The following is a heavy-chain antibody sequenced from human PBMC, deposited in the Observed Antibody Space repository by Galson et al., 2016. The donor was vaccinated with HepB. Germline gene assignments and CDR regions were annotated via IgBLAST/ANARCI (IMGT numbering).Heavy chain of an antibody. CDR3: ARSHYCGGGTCYSYFFDY. Sequence: SVKVSCKASGNTITDYYLHWVRQAPGQGLDWMGSINQKSGGPTVPQKFQGRGTMTRDTSISTAYMELNNLTSDDTAVYFCARSHYCGGGTCYSYFFDYWGQGTLVTVSS. CDR2: INQKSGGP. V-gene: IGHV1-2*02. D-gene: IGHD2-15*01. J-gene: IGHJ4*02. CDR1: GNTITDYY.